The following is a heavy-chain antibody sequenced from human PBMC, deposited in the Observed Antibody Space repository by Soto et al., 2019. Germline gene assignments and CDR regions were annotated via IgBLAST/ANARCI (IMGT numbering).Heavy chain of an antibody. D-gene: IGHD2-2*01. V-gene: IGHV4-30-4*01. CDR2: IYYSGST. CDR1: GGSISSGDYY. J-gene: IGHJ6*02. CDR3: ARASCISTSCYEVDYYYGMDV. Sequence: SETLSLTCTVSGGSISSGDYYWSWIRQPPGKGLEWIGYIYYSGSTYYNPSLKSRVTISVDTSKNQFSLKLSSVTAADTAVYYCARASCISTSCYEVDYYYGMDVWGQGTTVTVSS.